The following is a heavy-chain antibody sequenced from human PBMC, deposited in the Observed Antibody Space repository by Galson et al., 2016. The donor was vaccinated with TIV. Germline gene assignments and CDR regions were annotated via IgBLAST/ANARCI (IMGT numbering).Heavy chain of an antibody. Sequence: SVKVSCKASGYTFTGYFMHWVRQAPGQGLEWMGWINPNSGGTNYAQTFQGRVTMTRDTSISTAYMELSSLISDDKAMYFCARAPNLIVATIYWYFDLWGRGALVTVSS. CDR2: INPNSGGT. D-gene: IGHD5-24*01. CDR1: GYTFTGYF. CDR3: ARAPNLIVATIYWYFDL. V-gene: IGHV1-2*02. J-gene: IGHJ2*01.